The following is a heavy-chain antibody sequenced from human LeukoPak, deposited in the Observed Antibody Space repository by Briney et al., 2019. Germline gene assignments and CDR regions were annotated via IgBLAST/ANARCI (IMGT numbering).Heavy chain of an antibody. J-gene: IGHJ6*02. D-gene: IGHD3-9*01. CDR3: AKVKDYDILTGYYGYYGMDV. Sequence: GGSLRLSCAASGFTFSSYAMSWVRQAPGKGLEWVSAIGGSGGGPYYADSVKGRFTISRDNSKNTLYLQMNSLRAEDTAVYYCAKVKDYDILTGYYGYYGMDVWGQGTTVTVSS. CDR2: IGGSGGGP. CDR1: GFTFSSYA. V-gene: IGHV3-23*01.